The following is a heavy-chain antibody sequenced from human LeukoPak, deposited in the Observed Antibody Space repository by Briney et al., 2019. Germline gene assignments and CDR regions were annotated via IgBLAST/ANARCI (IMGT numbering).Heavy chain of an antibody. D-gene: IGHD3-16*01. CDR1: GFTFSSYS. V-gene: IGHV3-21*04. CDR3: AKDWGEYFDYVWGSFTSFDS. J-gene: IGHJ4*02. CDR2: ISSSSSYI. Sequence: PGGSLRLSCAASGFTFSSYSMNWVRQAPGKGLEWVSSISSSSSYIYYADSVKGRFTISRDNAKNSLNLQMNSLRAEDTAVYYCAKDWGEYFDYVWGSFTSFDSWGQGTLVTVSS.